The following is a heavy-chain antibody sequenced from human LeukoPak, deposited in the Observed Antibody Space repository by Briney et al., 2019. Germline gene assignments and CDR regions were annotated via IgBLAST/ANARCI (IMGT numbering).Heavy chain of an antibody. J-gene: IGHJ3*02. Sequence: SETLSLTCIVSGGSISSRSYYWDWIRQPPGKGLEWIGNLFDSGNTHYNPSLRSRLTMSVDTSKNQFSLKLSSVTAADTAVYYCARHTRPGYSGYENVFDIWGQGNMVTVSS. V-gene: IGHV4-39*01. CDR3: ARHTRPGYSGYENVFDI. D-gene: IGHD5-12*01. CDR2: LFDSGNT. CDR1: GGSISSRSYY.